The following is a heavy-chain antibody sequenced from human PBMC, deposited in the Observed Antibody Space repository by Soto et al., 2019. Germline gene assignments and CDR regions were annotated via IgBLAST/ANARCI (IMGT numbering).Heavy chain of an antibody. CDR2: ISSSSSTI. J-gene: IGHJ6*02. D-gene: IGHD6-13*01. CDR3: ARDLAAAGLPMDYYYGMDV. Sequence: GGSLRLSCAASGFTFSSYSMNWVRQAPGKGLEWVSYISSSSSTIYYADSVKGRFTISRDNAKNPLYLQMNSLRDEDTAVYYCARDLAAAGLPMDYYYGMDVWGQGTTVTVSS. CDR1: GFTFSSYS. V-gene: IGHV3-48*02.